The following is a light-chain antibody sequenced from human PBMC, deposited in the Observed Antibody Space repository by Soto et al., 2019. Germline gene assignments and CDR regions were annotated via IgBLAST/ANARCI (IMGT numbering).Light chain of an antibody. CDR3: QKCKVAPFT. V-gene: IGKV1-27*01. J-gene: IGKJ4*01. CDR1: QAFSNL. CDR2: AAS. Sequence: DIQMTQSPSSVSASVGDRVIITCRASQAFSNLLAWYQQKPGKVPKLLIYAASTLQSGVPSRFSGSGSGTDFTLTISSLQPEDVATYYCQKCKVAPFTFGGGTKV.